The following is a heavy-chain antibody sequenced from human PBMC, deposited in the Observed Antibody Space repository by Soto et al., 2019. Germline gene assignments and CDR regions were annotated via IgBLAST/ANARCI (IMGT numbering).Heavy chain of an antibody. CDR2: IYPGDSDT. CDR3: ARSPALKSGFDV. J-gene: IGHJ3*01. Sequence: PGESLKISCKNSGYNFTDYWIGWVRQMPGKGLEWMGIIYPGDSDTRYSPSLQGQVTISADKSLSAALLEWSSLKASDTAIYYCARSPALKSGFDVWGQGTMVTVSS. V-gene: IGHV5-51*01. D-gene: IGHD1-26*01. CDR1: GYNFTDYW.